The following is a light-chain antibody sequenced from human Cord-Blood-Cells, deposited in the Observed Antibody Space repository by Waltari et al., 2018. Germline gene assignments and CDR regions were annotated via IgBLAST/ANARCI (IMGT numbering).Light chain of an antibody. CDR1: SSDVGGYNY. Sequence: QSALTQPRSVSGSPGQSVTLSCTGPSSDVGGYNYVYWYQQHPGKAPKLMIYDVSKRPSGVPDRFSGSKSGNTASLTISGLQAEDEADYYCCSYAGSYTYVFGTGTKVTVL. CDR2: DVS. CDR3: CSYAGSYTYV. J-gene: IGLJ1*01. V-gene: IGLV2-11*01.